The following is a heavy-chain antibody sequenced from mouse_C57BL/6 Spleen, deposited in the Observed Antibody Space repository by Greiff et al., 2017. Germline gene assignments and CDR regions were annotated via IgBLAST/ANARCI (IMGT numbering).Heavy chain of an antibody. J-gene: IGHJ1*03. CDR2: SDPSDSET. D-gene: IGHD1-1*01. CDR3: AREEGYYGSSYWYFDV. V-gene: IGHV1-52*01. CDR1: GYTFTSYW. Sequence: VQLQQPGAELVRPGSSVKLSCKASGYTFTSYWMHWVKQRPIQGLEWIGNSDPSDSETHYNQKFKDKATLTVDKSSSTAYMQLSSLTSEDSAVYYCAREEGYYGSSYWYFDVWGTGTTVTVSS.